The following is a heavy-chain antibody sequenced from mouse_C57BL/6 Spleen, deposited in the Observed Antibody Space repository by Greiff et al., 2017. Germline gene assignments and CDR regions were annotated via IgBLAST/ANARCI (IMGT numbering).Heavy chain of an antibody. Sequence: QVQLQQSGAELAKPGASVKLSCKASGYTFTSYWMHWVKQRPGQGLEWIGYINPSSGYTKYNQKFKDKATLTADKSSSTAYMQLSSLTYEDSAVYYCARGHYGSSGGFDYWGQGTTLTVSS. CDR2: INPSSGYT. CDR3: ARGHYGSSGGFDY. CDR1: GYTFTSYW. J-gene: IGHJ2*01. V-gene: IGHV1-7*01. D-gene: IGHD1-1*01.